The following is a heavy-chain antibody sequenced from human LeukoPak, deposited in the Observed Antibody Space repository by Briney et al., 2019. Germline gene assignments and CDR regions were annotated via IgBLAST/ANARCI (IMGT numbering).Heavy chain of an antibody. Sequence: SETLSLTCSVSGGSISSYYWSWIRQPAGKGLEWIGRNYNSGSTNYNPSLKRRVTMSVDTSKNQFSLKLSSVTAADTAVYYCARDTLMITFPYYYYGMDVWGQGTTVTVSS. CDR1: GGSISSYY. V-gene: IGHV4-4*07. CDR2: NYNSGST. D-gene: IGHD3-16*01. J-gene: IGHJ6*02. CDR3: ARDTLMITFPYYYYGMDV.